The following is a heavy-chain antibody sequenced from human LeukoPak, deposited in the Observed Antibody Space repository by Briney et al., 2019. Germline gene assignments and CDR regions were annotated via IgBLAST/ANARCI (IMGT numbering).Heavy chain of an antibody. CDR1: GFTFSSYS. CDR2: ISSSSSYI. D-gene: IGHD3-22*01. V-gene: IGHV3-21*04. J-gene: IGHJ3*02. Sequence: GGSLRLSCAASGFTFSSYSMNWVRQAPGKGLEWVSSISSSSSYIYYADSVKGRFTVSRDSSKNTLYLQMNSLRAGDTAVYYCAKDLLARDSSGYYHDAFDMWGQGTTVTVSS. CDR3: AKDLLARDSSGYYHDAFDM.